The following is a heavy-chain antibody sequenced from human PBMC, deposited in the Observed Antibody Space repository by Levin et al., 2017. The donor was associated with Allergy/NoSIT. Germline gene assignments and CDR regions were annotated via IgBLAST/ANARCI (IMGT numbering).Heavy chain of an antibody. V-gene: IGHV1-2*02. J-gene: IGHJ5*01. D-gene: IGHD6-13*01. CDR3: ARGTGSSWFDS. CDR1: GYTFTAHY. Sequence: VASVKVSCKASGYTFTAHYVHWVRQAPGQGLEWMGWINTNSGATNFEQKFLGRVTMTRDTSINTAYMELDRLRSDDTAVYYCARGTGSSWFDSWGQGTLVTVSS. CDR2: INTNSGAT.